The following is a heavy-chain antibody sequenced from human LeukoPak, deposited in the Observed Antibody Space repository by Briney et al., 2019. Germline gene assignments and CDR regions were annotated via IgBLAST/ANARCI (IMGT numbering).Heavy chain of an antibody. CDR3: VRNFDY. J-gene: IGHJ4*02. CDR2: INQSGRA. V-gene: IGHV4-34*01. CDR1: GGSFSGHY. Sequence: PSETLSLTCVVYGGSFSGHYWSWIRQPPGKGLEWIGDINQSGRANYNPPLKSQVTISIDTSKNQFSLNLNSVTAADTAVYYCVRNFDYWGQGTLVTVSS.